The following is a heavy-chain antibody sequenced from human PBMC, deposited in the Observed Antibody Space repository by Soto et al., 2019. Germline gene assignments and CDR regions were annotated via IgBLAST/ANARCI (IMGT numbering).Heavy chain of an antibody. D-gene: IGHD1-7*01. CDR1: GDSVSSNSAA. V-gene: IGHV6-1*01. J-gene: IGHJ6*03. CDR2: TYYRSRWYN. Sequence: PSQTLSLTCAISGDSVSSNSAAWNWIRLSPSRGLEWLARTYYRSRWYNDYALFVRSRITVNPDTSKNQFSLQLTSVAPEDTAVYFCAGTTSHQWYYMDVWGKGTTVTVSS. CDR3: AGTTSHQWYYMDV.